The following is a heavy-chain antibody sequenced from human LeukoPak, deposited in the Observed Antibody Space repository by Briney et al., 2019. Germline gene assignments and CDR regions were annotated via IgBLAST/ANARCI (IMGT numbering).Heavy chain of an antibody. CDR1: GYTFTGYY. Sequence: ASVNVSCKASGYTFTGYYIHWVRQAPGQRREWMGWVNPNSGGTMYEEKFQGRVNMTRDTSISTAYMELTGLRSDDTAVYYCARRLQIVWYGLDVWGQGTSVTVSS. D-gene: IGHD2-21*01. J-gene: IGHJ6*02. V-gene: IGHV1-2*02. CDR3: ARRLQIVWYGLDV. CDR2: VNPNSGGT.